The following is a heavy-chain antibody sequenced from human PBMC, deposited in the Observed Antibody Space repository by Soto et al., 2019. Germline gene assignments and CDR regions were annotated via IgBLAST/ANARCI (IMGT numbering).Heavy chain of an antibody. CDR2: IWYDGSNK. D-gene: IGHD2-2*01. Sequence: GGSQSLSCAASGFPFRSYCMHWVRQAPGKGLEWVAVIWYDGSNKCYADSVKGRFTISRDNSKNTLYLQMNSLRAEDTAVYYCARDRAAAAYYYYGMDVWGQGTTVTVSS. J-gene: IGHJ6*02. V-gene: IGHV3-33*01. CDR3: ARDRAAAAYYYYGMDV. CDR1: GFPFRSYC.